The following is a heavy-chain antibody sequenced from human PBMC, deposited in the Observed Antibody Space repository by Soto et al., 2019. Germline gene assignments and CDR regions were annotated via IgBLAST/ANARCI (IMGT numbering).Heavy chain of an antibody. Sequence: WTWIRQSPEKGLEWLGNIYYSGSTNYSPSLNRRLTISLDTSKNQFSLKLRSVTAADTAVYYCARESRCVNGACGNVFDIWGRGTKVTVSS. J-gene: IGHJ3*02. CDR3: ARESRCVNGACGNVFDI. V-gene: IGHV4-59*12. D-gene: IGHD2-8*01. CDR2: IYYSGST.